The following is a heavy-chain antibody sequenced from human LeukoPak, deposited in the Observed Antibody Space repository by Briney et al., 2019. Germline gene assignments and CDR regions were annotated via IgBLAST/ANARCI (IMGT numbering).Heavy chain of an antibody. J-gene: IGHJ4*02. V-gene: IGHV1-69*05. CDR2: IIPIFGTA. D-gene: IGHD3-10*01. CDR1: GGTFSSYA. Sequence: ASVKVSCKASGGTFSSYAISWVRQAPGQGLEWMGGIIPIFGTANYAQKFQGRVTITTDESTSTAYMQLSSLRSEDTAVYYCARDLSGRYYRGWGQGTLVTVSS. CDR3: ARDLSGRYYRG.